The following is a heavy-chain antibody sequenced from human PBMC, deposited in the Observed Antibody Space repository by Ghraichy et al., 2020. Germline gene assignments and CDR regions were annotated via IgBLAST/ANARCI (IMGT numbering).Heavy chain of an antibody. D-gene: IGHD3-10*01. CDR2: ISGSGGST. CDR3: ANNPAPVRGVPEHY. Sequence: GGSLRLSCAASGFTFSSYAMSWVRQAPGKGLEWVSAISGSGGSTYYADSVKGRFTISRDNSKNTLYLQMNSLRAEDTAVYYCANNPAPVRGVPEHYWGQGTLVTVSS. V-gene: IGHV3-23*01. CDR1: GFTFSSYA. J-gene: IGHJ4*02.